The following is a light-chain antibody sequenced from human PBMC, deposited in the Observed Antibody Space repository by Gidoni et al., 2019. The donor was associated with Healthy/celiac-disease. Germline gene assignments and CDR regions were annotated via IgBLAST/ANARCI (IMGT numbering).Light chain of an antibody. CDR2: AAS. CDR3: QQSYSTPRS. J-gene: IGKJ2*04. Sequence: IQMTQSPSSLSASVGDRVTITCLASQSISSYLNWDQQKPGKAPKLLIYAASSLQSRVPSRFSGSGSGTDFTLTISSLQPEDFATYYCQQSYSTPRSFGQGTKLEIK. V-gene: IGKV1-39*01. CDR1: QSISSY.